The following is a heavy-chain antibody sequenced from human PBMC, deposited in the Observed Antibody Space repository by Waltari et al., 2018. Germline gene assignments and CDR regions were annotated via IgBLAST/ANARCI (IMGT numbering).Heavy chain of an antibody. CDR2: INHSGSP. Sequence: QVQLQQWGAGLLKPSETLSLTCAVYGGSFSGYYWSWIRQPPGKGLEWIGEINHSGSPNHNPSLKSRVTISVDTSKNQFSLKLSSVTAADTAVYYGARGSSVRGVRGRFDPWGQGTLVTVSS. CDR1: GGSFSGYY. J-gene: IGHJ5*02. CDR3: ARGSSVRGVRGRFDP. V-gene: IGHV4-34*01. D-gene: IGHD3-10*01.